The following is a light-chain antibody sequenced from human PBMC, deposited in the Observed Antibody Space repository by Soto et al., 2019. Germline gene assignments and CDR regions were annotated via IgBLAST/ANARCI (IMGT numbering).Light chain of an antibody. J-gene: IGKJ1*01. Sequence: EIVLTQSPGTLSLSPGERATLSCRASQSVSSSYLAWYQQKPGQAPRLLIYGASSRATGIPARFSGSGSGTEFTLTITSLQSEDFAVYYCRQYNNWPKTFGQGTKVDIK. CDR3: RQYNNWPKT. CDR2: GAS. V-gene: IGKV3D-15*01. CDR1: QSVSSSY.